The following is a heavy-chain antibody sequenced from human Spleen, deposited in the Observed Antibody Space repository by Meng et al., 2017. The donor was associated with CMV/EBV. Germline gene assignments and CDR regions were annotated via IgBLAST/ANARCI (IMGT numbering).Heavy chain of an antibody. CDR2: MNPHNGNT. Sequence: VSCKGTGYTFPTFEMSWVGQATGQGLEWMGWMNPHNGNTGHAQKLQGRITLTRNNSINTAYMRLSSLTSEDTAVYYCARDVSTNDYWGQGTLVTVSS. CDR1: GYTFPTFE. J-gene: IGHJ4*02. CDR3: ARDVSTNDY. V-gene: IGHV1-8*01. D-gene: IGHD5/OR15-5a*01.